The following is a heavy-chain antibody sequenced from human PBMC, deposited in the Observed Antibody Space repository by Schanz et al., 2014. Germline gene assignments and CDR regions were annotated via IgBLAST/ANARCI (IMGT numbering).Heavy chain of an antibody. V-gene: IGHV1-2*06. CDR3: ARTASHDVWRGYIPHYAFDL. Sequence: QVQLVQSGAEVKKPGASVKVSCKASGYTFTDYYMHWVRQAPGQGLEWMGRINPNSGGTNYAQKVQGRDTVGSDTSLATVYLEVNSLTSAETAVFYCARTASHDVWRGYIPHYAFDLWGQGTVVIVSS. J-gene: IGHJ3*01. CDR2: INPNSGGT. D-gene: IGHD3-3*01. CDR1: GYTFTDYY.